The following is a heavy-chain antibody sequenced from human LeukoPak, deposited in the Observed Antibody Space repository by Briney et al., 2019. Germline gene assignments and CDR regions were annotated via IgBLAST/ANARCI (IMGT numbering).Heavy chain of an antibody. J-gene: IGHJ4*02. CDR1: GFTFSTYA. CDR2: ISASGTA. Sequence: PGGSLRLSCAASGFTFSTYAMTWVRQAPGKGLEWVSVISASGTAHYADSMKGRFTISRDNSENTVYLQLSSLRPEDTAVYYCAKARVTTGYYMQVDYWGQGTLVTVSS. CDR3: AKARVTTGYYMQVDY. V-gene: IGHV3-23*01. D-gene: IGHD3-9*01.